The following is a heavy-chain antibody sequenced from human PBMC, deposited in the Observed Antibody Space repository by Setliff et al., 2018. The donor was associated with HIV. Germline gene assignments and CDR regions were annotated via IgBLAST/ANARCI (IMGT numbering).Heavy chain of an antibody. J-gene: IGHJ5*02. CDR1: GFTFSTYT. CDR3: ARDNGRYFDRGWFDP. Sequence: GGSLRLSCAVSGFTFSTYTMNWVRQAPGKGLEWVSSISASATYIYYADSVKGRFTISRDNAENSLYLQMNSLRAEDTAVYYCARDNGRYFDRGWFDPWGQGALVTVSS. D-gene: IGHD3-9*01. V-gene: IGHV3-21*01. CDR2: ISASATYI.